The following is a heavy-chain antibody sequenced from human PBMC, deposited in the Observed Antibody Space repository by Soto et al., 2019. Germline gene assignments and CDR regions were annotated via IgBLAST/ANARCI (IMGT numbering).Heavy chain of an antibody. CDR3: AKDVWQKYTIGYNS. Sequence: GGSLRLSCEASGFSFNGYAMAWVRQAPGKGLEWVSAISAAGEKSFYSDSVEGRFTVSRDNYKNTLFLEMNSLGREDTAVYYCAKDVWQKYTIGYNSWGRGTLVTVSS. D-gene: IGHD1-1*01. CDR1: GFSFNGYA. CDR2: ISAAGEKS. J-gene: IGHJ1*01. V-gene: IGHV3-23*01.